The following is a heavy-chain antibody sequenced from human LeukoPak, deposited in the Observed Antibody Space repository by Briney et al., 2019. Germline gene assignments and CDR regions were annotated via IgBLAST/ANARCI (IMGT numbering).Heavy chain of an antibody. CDR2: IWYDGSNR. J-gene: IGHJ6*03. CDR1: GFTFSSYG. D-gene: IGHD3-3*01. CDR3: AKGLRFLEWLVMDV. Sequence: GRSLRLSCAASGFTFSSYGMHLVRQAPGKGLEWVAVIWYDGSNRYYADSVKGRFTISRDNSKNTLYLQMNSLRAEDTAVYYCAKGLRFLEWLVMDVWGKGTTVNVSS. V-gene: IGHV3-33*06.